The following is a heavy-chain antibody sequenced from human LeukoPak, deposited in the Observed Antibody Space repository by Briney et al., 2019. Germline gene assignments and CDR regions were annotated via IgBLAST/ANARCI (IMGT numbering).Heavy chain of an antibody. CDR3: ARAPPQIWREGAFDI. CDR1: GGSISSGSYY. V-gene: IGHV4-61*02. Sequence: SETLSLTCTVSGGSISSGSYYWNWIRQPAGKGLEWIGRIYTSGNTIYNSSLKSRVTISVDTSKNQFSLNLSSVTAADTAVYYCARAPPQIWREGAFDIWGQGTMVTVSS. D-gene: IGHD5-18*01. CDR2: IYTSGNT. J-gene: IGHJ3*02.